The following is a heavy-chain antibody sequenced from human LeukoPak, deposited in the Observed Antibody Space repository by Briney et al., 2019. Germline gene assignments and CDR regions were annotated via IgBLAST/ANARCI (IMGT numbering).Heavy chain of an antibody. V-gene: IGHV3-48*01. Sequence: PGGSLRLSCAASGFTFSSYSMNWVRQAPGKGLEWISYISSSSSTIYYADSVKGRFTISRDNAKNSLYLQMNSLRAEDTAVYYCAKDLDYYDSSGYPEDWGQGTLVTVSS. D-gene: IGHD3-22*01. J-gene: IGHJ4*02. CDR2: ISSSSSTI. CDR1: GFTFSSYS. CDR3: AKDLDYYDSSGYPED.